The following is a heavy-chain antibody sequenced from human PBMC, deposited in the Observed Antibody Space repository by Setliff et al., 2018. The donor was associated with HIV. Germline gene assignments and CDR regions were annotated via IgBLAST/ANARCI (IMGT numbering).Heavy chain of an antibody. CDR2: IYHSGSA. Sequence: SETLSLTCGVSGYSLTSGYYWGWVRQPPGKGLEWIGEIYHSGSANYNPSLKSRVTISVDTSKNQFSLKVRSVTAADTAVYYCATRAIVVIPDYWGQGTLVTVSS. D-gene: IGHD3-22*01. V-gene: IGHV4-38-2*01. CDR1: GYSLTSGYY. J-gene: IGHJ4*02. CDR3: ATRAIVVIPDY.